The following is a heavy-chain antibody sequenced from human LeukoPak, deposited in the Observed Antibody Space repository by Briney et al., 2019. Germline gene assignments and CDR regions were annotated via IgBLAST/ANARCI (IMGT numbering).Heavy chain of an antibody. V-gene: IGHV3-21*01. CDR1: GFTFSSYM. CDR3: ARETLLWQYRPFDY. CDR2: ISSGTTYI. D-gene: IGHD2-2*01. J-gene: IGHJ4*02. Sequence: GGSLRHSCAASGFTFSSYMMKWVRQPPGKGLEWVSSISSGTTYIYYAHSVKGRFTVSRDNAKNSLYLQMNSLRAEDTAVYYCARETLLWQYRPFDYWGQGTLVTVSS.